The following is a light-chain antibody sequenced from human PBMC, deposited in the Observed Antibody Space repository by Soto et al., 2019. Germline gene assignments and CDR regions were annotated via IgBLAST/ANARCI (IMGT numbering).Light chain of an antibody. V-gene: IGKV1-39*01. CDR2: AAS. Sequence: DIQMTQSPSTLSAGVGDRVTITCRASQRISTYLNWYQQKPGKAPTLLIYAASSLQSGVPSRFSGGGSGTDFTLTINTLQPEDFANYICQNFYSSTRTFGQGTKVEIK. CDR3: QNFYSSTRT. J-gene: IGKJ1*01. CDR1: QRISTY.